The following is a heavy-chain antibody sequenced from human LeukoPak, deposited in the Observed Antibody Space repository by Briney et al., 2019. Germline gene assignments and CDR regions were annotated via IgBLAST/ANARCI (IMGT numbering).Heavy chain of an antibody. J-gene: IGHJ3*02. Sequence: PSETLSLTCAVYGGSFSGYYWSWIRQPPGKGLEWIGYIYYSGSTYYNPSLKSRVTISVDTSKNQFSLKLSSVTAADTAVYYCARADIVVVPAAADAFDIWGQGTMVTVSS. CDR3: ARADIVVVPAAADAFDI. V-gene: IGHV4-30-4*08. D-gene: IGHD2-2*01. CDR1: GGSFSGYY. CDR2: IYYSGST.